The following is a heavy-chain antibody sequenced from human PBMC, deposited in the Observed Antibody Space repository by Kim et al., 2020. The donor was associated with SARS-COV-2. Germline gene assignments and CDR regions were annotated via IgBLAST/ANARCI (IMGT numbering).Heavy chain of an antibody. V-gene: IGHV1-18*04. D-gene: IGHD2-2*03. CDR3: AREGRMGIVVVPPTYYYYGMDV. J-gene: IGHJ6*02. CDR2: ISAYNGNT. Sequence: ASVKVSCKASGYTFTSYGISWVRQAPGQGLEWMGWISAYNGNTNYAQKLQGRVTMTTDTSTSTAYMELRSLRSDDTAVYYCAREGRMGIVVVPPTYYYYGMDVWGQGTTVTVSS. CDR1: GYTFTSYG.